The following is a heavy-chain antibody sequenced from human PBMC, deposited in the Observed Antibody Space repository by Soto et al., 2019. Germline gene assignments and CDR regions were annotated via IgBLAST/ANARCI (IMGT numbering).Heavy chain of an antibody. J-gene: IGHJ6*02. CDR3: AGAVKTEGMDV. CDR2: IYWDDDK. V-gene: IGHV2-5*02. CDR1: GFSLSTSGVG. D-gene: IGHD6-19*01. Sequence: QITLKESGPTLVKPTQTLTLTCTFSGFSLSTSGVGVGWIRQPPGKALEWLALIYWDDDKRYSPSLKSRLTITKDPSKNQVVLIMTNMDPVDTATYYCAGAVKTEGMDVWGQGTTVTVSS.